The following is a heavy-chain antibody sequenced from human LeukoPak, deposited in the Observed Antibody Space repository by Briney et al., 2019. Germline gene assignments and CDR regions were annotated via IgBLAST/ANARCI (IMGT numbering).Heavy chain of an antibody. J-gene: IGHJ4*02. CDR3: ANIVGATTLDDY. D-gene: IGHD1-26*01. V-gene: IGHV3-23*01. CDR2: ISGSGGST. Sequence: GGSLRLSCAASGFTFSSYAMSWVRQAPGKGLEWVSAISGSGGSTYYADSVKGRFTISRDNSKNTLYMEMNSLRAEDTAVYYCANIVGATTLDDYWGQGTLVTVSS. CDR1: GFTFSSYA.